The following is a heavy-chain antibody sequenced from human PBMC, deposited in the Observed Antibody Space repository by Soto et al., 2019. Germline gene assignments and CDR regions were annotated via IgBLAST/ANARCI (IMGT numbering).Heavy chain of an antibody. CDR2: IIPIFGTA. V-gene: IGHV1-69*01. Sequence: QVQLVQSGAEVKKPGSSVKVSCKASGGTFSSYAISWVRQAPGQGLECMGGIIPIFGTANYAQKFQGRVTITADESTSTAYMELSSLRAADTAVYYCARGYGDYDILTGYNSRGWFDPCCQRTLVTVSS. CDR1: GGTFSSYA. CDR3: ARGYGDYDILTGYNSRGWFDP. J-gene: IGHJ5*02. D-gene: IGHD3-9*01.